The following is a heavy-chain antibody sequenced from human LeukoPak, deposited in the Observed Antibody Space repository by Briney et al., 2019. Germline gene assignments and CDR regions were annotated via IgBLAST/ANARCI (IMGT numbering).Heavy chain of an antibody. CDR1: GYTFTGYY. CDR3: ARAMVRGAAFSPAY. J-gene: IGHJ4*02. D-gene: IGHD3-10*01. Sequence: GASVKVSCKASGYTFTGYYMHWVRQAPGQGLEWMGWINPNSGGTNYAQKFQGRVTMTRATSISTAYMELSRLRSDDTAVYYCARAMVRGAAFSPAYWGQGTLVTVSS. V-gene: IGHV1-2*02. CDR2: INPNSGGT.